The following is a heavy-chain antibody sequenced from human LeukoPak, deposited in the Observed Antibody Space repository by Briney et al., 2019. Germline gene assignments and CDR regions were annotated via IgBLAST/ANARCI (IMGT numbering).Heavy chain of an antibody. D-gene: IGHD3-22*01. Sequence: PSQTLSLTCTVSGGSISSGGYYWSWIRQHPGKGLEWIGYIYYSGSTYYNPSLKSRVTISVDTSKNQFSLKLSSVTAADTAVYYCARSASSGYYIEYFQHWGQGTLVTVSS. V-gene: IGHV4-31*03. CDR1: GGSISSGGYY. CDR3: ARSASSGYYIEYFQH. CDR2: IYYSGST. J-gene: IGHJ1*01.